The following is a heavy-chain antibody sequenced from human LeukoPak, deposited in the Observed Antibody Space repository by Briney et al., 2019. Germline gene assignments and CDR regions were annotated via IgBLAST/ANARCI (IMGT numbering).Heavy chain of an antibody. CDR3: ARGGLSIMGY. Sequence: GGPLGFSCEASGFTSSNNYMSGVRKPPGKGWEWVSVIYSGGSIYYADSVKGRFTISGDNSKNTLYLQMNSLRAEDTAVYYCARGGLSIMGYWGQGTLVTVSS. CDR2: IYSGGSI. CDR1: GFTSSNNY. D-gene: IGHD2/OR15-2a*01. J-gene: IGHJ4*02. V-gene: IGHV3-53*01.